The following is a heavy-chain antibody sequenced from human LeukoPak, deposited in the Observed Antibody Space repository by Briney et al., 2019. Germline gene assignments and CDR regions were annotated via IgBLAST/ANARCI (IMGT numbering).Heavy chain of an antibody. D-gene: IGHD4-11*01. J-gene: IGHJ5*02. Sequence: GGSLRLSCAASGFTFSSYEMNWVRQAPGKGLEWVSFITSSGNTRYYADSVKGRFTISRDNAKNSLYLQMNSLRADDTAVYYCARLRSKYWFDPWGQGTLVTVSS. V-gene: IGHV3-48*03. CDR3: ARLRSKYWFDP. CDR2: ITSSGNTR. CDR1: GFTFSSYE.